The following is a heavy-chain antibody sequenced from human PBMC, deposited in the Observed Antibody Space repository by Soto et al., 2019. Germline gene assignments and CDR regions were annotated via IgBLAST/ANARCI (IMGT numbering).Heavy chain of an antibody. Sequence: PGGSVTLSCAASGFTFINYAMNWVRQAPGKGLEWVSGLSGSGNSTYYADSVKGRFTISSDNSRDTLFLQMHSLTAEDTAVYYCAKATKNGCWFNPFDSWGQGALVTVSS. CDR3: AKATKNGCWFNPFDS. D-gene: IGHD3-9*01. J-gene: IGHJ4*02. CDR1: GFTFINYA. CDR2: LSGSGNST. V-gene: IGHV3-23*01.